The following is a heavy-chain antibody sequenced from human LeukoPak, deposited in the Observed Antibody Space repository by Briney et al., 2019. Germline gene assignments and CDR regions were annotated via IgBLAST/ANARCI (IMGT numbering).Heavy chain of an antibody. D-gene: IGHD3-3*01. J-gene: IGHJ4*02. Sequence: PSETLSLTCTVSGGSISSSSYYWGWIRQPPGKGLEWIGSIYYSGSTYYNPSLKSRVTISVDRSKNQFSLKLSSVTAADTAVYYCARGPPRTPPPSLGNYDFWSGYYTGSGVFDYWGQGTLVTVSS. CDR1: GGSISSSSYY. CDR3: ARGPPRTPPPSLGNYDFWSGYYTGSGVFDY. CDR2: IYYSGST. V-gene: IGHV4-39*07.